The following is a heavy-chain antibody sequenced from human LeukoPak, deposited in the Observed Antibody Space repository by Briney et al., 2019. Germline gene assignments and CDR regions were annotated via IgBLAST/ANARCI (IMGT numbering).Heavy chain of an antibody. CDR1: GFTFSSYW. V-gene: IGHV3-7*01. J-gene: IGHJ3*02. D-gene: IGHD2-15*01. CDR2: IKQDGSEK. CDR3: ARDEDTPLGDAFDI. Sequence: GGSLRLSCAASGFTFSSYWMSWVRQALGKGLEWVANIKQDGSEKYYVDSVKGRFTISRDNAKNSLYLQMNSLRAEDTAVYYCARDEDTPLGDAFDIWGQGTMVTVSS.